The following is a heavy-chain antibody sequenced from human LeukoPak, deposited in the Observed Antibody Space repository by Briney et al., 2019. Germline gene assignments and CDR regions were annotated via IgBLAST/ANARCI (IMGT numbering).Heavy chain of an antibody. CDR1: GGSMSSTSYY. D-gene: IGHD4-17*01. CDR2: IYYSGST. V-gene: IGHV4-39*07. J-gene: IGHJ4*02. CDR3: ARSATVTTGYFDY. Sequence: SETLSLTCTVSGGSMSSTSYYWRWLRQPPGKGLEWIGSIYYSGSTYYNPSLKSRVTISIDTSKNLFSLKLDSLTPADTAVYYCARSATVTTGYFDYWGRGTLVAVSP.